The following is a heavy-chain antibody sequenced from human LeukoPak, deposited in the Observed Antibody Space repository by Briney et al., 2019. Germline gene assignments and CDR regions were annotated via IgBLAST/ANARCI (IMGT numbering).Heavy chain of an antibody. CDR2: IKQDGSEK. V-gene: IGHV3-7*03. Sequence: GGSLRLSCETSGFTFNIYWMSWVRQAPGKGLEWVANIKQDGSEKYYVDSVKGRFTISRDNAKNSLYLQMNSLRAEDTAVYSCAKGTTATVDRPNDYWGQGTLVTVSS. D-gene: IGHD1-26*01. CDR3: AKGTTATVDRPNDY. CDR1: GFTFNIYW. J-gene: IGHJ4*02.